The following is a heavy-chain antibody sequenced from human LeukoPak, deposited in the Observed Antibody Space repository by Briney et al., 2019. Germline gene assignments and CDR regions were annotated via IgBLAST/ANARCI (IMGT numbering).Heavy chain of an antibody. J-gene: IGHJ6*02. CDR3: ARDPGSGWYHYYYGMDV. V-gene: IGHV3-11*06. CDR2: ISGDSRYT. Sequence: GGSLRLSCSASGFIFSDYYISWIRLAPGKGLQWVSYISGDSRYTNYADSLRGRFTISRDNTENSLYLQMNSLRAEDTAVYYCARDPGSGWYHYYYGMDVWGQGTTVTVSS. D-gene: IGHD6-19*01. CDR1: GFIFSDYY.